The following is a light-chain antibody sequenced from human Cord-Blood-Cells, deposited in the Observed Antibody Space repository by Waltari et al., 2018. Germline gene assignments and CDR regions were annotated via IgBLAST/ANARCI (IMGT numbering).Light chain of an antibody. CDR1: SSDVGGYNY. Sequence: QSALTQPASVSGSPGQSITISCTGTSSDVGGYNYVSWYQQPPGKAPKLMIYDVSNGPSGVSNRFSGAKSGNTASLTISGLQVDDAADYYCSSYTSSSTLVVFGGGTKLTGL. CDR2: DVS. CDR3: SSYTSSSTLVV. J-gene: IGLJ2*01. V-gene: IGLV2-14*01.